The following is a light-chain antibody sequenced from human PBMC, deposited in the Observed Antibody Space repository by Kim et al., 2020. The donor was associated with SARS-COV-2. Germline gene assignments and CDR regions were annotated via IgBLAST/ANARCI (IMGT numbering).Light chain of an antibody. CDR3: QQYGSSPWT. J-gene: IGKJ1*01. CDR2: GAS. V-gene: IGKV3-20*01. Sequence: SPGERATLSCRASQNINNRYLGWYQQKPGQAPRLLIYGASSRAAGISDRFSGSGSGTDFTLTISRLEPEDFAVYYCQQYGSSPWTFGQGTKVDIK. CDR1: QNINNRY.